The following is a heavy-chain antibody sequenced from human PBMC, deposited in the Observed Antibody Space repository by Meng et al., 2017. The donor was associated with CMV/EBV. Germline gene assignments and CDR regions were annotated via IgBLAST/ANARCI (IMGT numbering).Heavy chain of an antibody. CDR3: ARHFVVVPEKNWFDP. V-gene: IGHV1-69*05. J-gene: IGHJ5*02. CDR2: IIPIFGTA. CDR1: GGTFSSYA. Sequence: SVKVSCKASGGTFSSYAISWVRQAPGQGLEWMGGIIPIFGTANYAQKFQGRVTITTDESTSTAYMELSSLRSGDTAVYYCARHFVVVPEKNWFDPWGQGTLVTVSS. D-gene: IGHD2-2*01.